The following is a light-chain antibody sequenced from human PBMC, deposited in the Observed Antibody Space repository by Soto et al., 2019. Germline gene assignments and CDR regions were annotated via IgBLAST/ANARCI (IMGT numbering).Light chain of an antibody. J-gene: IGKJ4*01. CDR1: QSAGSY. Sequence: EIVLTQSPATLSLSPGEGATLSCRASQSAGSYLAWYQQKPGQAPRLLIYDTSNRATGIPARFSGSGSGTDFTLTISSLEPEDFAVYYCQQRSDSLTFGGETKVEIK. CDR2: DTS. V-gene: IGKV3-11*01. CDR3: QQRSDSLT.